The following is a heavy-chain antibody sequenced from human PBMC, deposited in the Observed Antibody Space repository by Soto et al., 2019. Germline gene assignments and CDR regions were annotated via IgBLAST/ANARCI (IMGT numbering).Heavy chain of an antibody. Sequence: ASVKPSCKDSGYTFTSNGISWVRQAPKQGLEWMGWISAYNGNTNYAQKLQGRVTMTTDTSTSTAYMELRSLRSDDTAVYYCARKIIGYYGSGSYYGPNWFDPWGQGTLVTVSS. J-gene: IGHJ5*02. CDR3: ARKIIGYYGSGSYYGPNWFDP. D-gene: IGHD3-10*01. CDR2: ISAYNGNT. CDR1: GYTFTSNG. V-gene: IGHV1-18*01.